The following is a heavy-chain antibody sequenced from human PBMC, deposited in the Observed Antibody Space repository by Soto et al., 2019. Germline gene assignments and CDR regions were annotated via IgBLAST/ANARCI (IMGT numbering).Heavy chain of an antibody. CDR3: ARENSYFDY. CDR1: GYTFRNFG. V-gene: IGHV1-18*01. CDR2: ISAYNANA. Sequence: QIPLLQSGAEVKKPGASVKVTCKASGYTFRNFGISWVRQAPGQGLEWMGWISAYNANANYAQKFQGRLTMTADTSTSTAYIELRSLRSDDTAVYYCARENSYFDYWGQGTLVTVSS. J-gene: IGHJ4*02.